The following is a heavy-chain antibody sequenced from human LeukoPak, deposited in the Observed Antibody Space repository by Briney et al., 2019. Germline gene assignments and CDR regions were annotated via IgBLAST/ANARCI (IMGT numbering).Heavy chain of an antibody. Sequence: SETLSLTCAVYGGSFSGYYWSWIRQPPGKGLEWIGEINHSGSTNYNPSLKSRVTISVDTSKNQFSLKLSSVTAADTAVYYCARSASFRGVIVSWGQGTLVTVSS. CDR1: GGSFSGYY. CDR3: ARSASFRGVIVS. V-gene: IGHV4-34*01. J-gene: IGHJ4*02. D-gene: IGHD3-16*02. CDR2: INHSGST.